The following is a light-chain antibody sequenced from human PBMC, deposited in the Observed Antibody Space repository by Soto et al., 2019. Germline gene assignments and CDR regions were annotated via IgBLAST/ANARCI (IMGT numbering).Light chain of an antibody. CDR1: SSDVGGYNY. CDR2: DVS. CDR3: SSYASSSPRV. Sequence: QSARTQPASGSGAPGQASTISCTGTSSDVGGYNYVSWYQQHPGKAPKLMIYDVSNRPSGVSNRFSGSKSGNTASPTISGLQAEAEADYYCSSYASSSPRVFGTGPKVTVL. V-gene: IGLV2-14*01. J-gene: IGLJ1*01.